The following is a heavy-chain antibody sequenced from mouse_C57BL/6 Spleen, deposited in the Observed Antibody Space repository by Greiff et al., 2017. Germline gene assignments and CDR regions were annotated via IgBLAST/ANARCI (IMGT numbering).Heavy chain of an antibody. D-gene: IGHD1-1*01. CDR3: ARDYGSSPFAY. V-gene: IGHV3-6*01. J-gene: IGHJ3*01. CDR1: GYSITSGYY. Sequence: ESGPGLVKPSQSLSLTCSVTGYSITSGYYWNWIRQFPGNKLEWMGYISYDGSNNYNPSLKNRISITRDTSKNQFFLKLNSGTTEDTATYYCARDYGSSPFAYWGQGTLVTVSA. CDR2: ISYDGSN.